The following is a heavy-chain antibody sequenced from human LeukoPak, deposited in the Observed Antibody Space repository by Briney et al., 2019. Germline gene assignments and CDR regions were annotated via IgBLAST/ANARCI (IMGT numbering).Heavy chain of an antibody. J-gene: IGHJ4*02. CDR1: GFAFSDYY. V-gene: IGHV3-11*04. CDR2: ISSSCSTQ. D-gene: IGHD5-24*01. Sequence: SLRLSCAASGFAFSDYYMGWIRRAPGKGLGGVSFISSSCSTQNFPNSLKGRFTISWDNAKNSLYLHLNSLRAEDTAVYNCASCRRWDGYKEWGQGTLVTVSS. CDR3: ASCRRWDGYKE.